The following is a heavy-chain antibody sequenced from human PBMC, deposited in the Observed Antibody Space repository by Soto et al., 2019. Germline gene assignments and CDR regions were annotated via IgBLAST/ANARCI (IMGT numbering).Heavy chain of an antibody. CDR2: IRSKAYGGTT. D-gene: IGHD3-10*01. J-gene: IGHJ4*02. Sequence: GFIRSKAYGGTTEYAASVKGRFTISRDDSKSIAYLQMNSLKTEDTAVYYCTTSMVRGVIAFFSWGQGTLVTVSS. V-gene: IGHV3-49*02. CDR3: TTSMVRGVIAFFS.